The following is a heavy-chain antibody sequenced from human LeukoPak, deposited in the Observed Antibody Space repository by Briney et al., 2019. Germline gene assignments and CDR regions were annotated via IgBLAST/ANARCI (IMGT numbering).Heavy chain of an antibody. CDR2: ISGSGGST. D-gene: IGHD3-3*01. J-gene: IGHJ4*02. CDR1: GFTFSSYA. Sequence: PGGSLRLSCAASGFTFSSYAMSWVRQAPGKGLEWVSAISGSGGSTYYADSVKGRFTISRDNSKNTLYLQMNSLRAEDTAVYYYAKDQYITIFGTFDYWGQGTLVTVSS. CDR3: AKDQYITIFGTFDY. V-gene: IGHV3-23*01.